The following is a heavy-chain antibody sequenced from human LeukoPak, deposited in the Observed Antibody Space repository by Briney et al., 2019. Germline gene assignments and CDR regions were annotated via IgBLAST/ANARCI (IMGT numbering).Heavy chain of an antibody. CDR3: ARENGFCSGGGCYRGAFDV. D-gene: IGHD2-15*01. Sequence: GGSLRLSCAASGFTFSSYSMIWVRQAPGKGLQWISMFSNSGTIYYADSVKGRFTISRDNAKKSVYLQINSLRAEDTAVYYCARENGFCSGGGCYRGAFDVWGQGTMVTVSS. CDR2: MFSNSGTI. J-gene: IGHJ3*01. CDR1: GFTFSSYS. V-gene: IGHV3-48*01.